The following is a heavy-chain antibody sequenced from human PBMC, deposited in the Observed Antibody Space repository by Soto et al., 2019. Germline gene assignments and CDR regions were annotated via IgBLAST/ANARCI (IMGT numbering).Heavy chain of an antibody. V-gene: IGHV3-74*03. J-gene: IGHJ4*02. CDR1: GFTFSGHW. CDR2: INNDGTTA. Sequence: EVQLVESGGGLVQPGGSLRLSCTASGFTFSGHWMHWVRQAPGEGLVWVSFINNDGTTAMYADSVKGRFTISQDNAKNSLDLQMNSLRYEYTAVYYCARGSGGVDQWGQGTLVTVSS. D-gene: IGHD3-10*01. CDR3: ARGSGGVDQ.